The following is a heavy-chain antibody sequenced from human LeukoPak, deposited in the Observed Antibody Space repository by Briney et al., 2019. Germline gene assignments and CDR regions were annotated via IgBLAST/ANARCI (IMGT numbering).Heavy chain of an antibody. D-gene: IGHD4-11*01. CDR3: ARAPPPTVTPDY. CDR2: VNPNSGNT. Sequence: ASVKVSCKASGYTFTSYDINWVRQATGQGLEWMGWVNPNSGNTGYAQKFQGRVTMTRNTSISTAYMELSSLRSEDTAVYYCARAPPPTVTPDYWGQGTLVTVSS. V-gene: IGHV1-8*01. J-gene: IGHJ4*02. CDR1: GYTFTSYD.